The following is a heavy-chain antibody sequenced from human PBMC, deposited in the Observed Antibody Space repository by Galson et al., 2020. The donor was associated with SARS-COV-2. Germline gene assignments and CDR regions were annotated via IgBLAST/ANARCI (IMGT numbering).Heavy chain of an antibody. CDR2: IFTSGRT. D-gene: IGHD3-10*01. CDR1: GGSISGYY. CDR3: ARAPNEPLLRGVNRYYYYYGMDV. V-gene: IGHV4-4*07. Sequence: SETLSLTCTVSGGSISGYYWTWIRQPAGKGLEWIGRIFTSGRTHYSPSLKSRVTMSVDTSKNQFSVKLSSVTAADTAVYYCARAPNEPLLRGVNRYYYYYGMDVWGQGTTVTVSS. J-gene: IGHJ6*02.